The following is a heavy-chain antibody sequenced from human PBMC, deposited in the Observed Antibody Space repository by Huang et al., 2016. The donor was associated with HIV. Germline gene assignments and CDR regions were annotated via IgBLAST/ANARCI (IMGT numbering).Heavy chain of an antibody. V-gene: IGHV1-69*13. D-gene: IGHD3-3*02. CDR2: SIPLYGSA. J-gene: IGHJ6*03. CDR1: GGTFKKYA. Sequence: QVNLVQSGAEVRKPGSSVKVSCKASGGTFKKYAISWVRQAPGQGLEWMGGSIPLYGSAEYAEKCQDRVTLTADGSTNTAYLELDRLTSEDTAVYYCAKVAAGQPFHFYYYMDAWGDGTTVIVSS. CDR3: AKVAAGQPFHFYYYMDA.